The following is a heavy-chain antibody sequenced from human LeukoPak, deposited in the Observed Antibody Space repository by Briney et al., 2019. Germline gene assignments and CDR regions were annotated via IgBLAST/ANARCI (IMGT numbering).Heavy chain of an antibody. CDR3: AKEGYPADDY. V-gene: IGHV3-23*01. Sequence: GGSLRLSCAGSGFTFRNYALTWVRQAPGMGLEWVSGISGSGDTTYYADSVKGRFTLSRDNSKNTLYLQINSLRVEDTAVYYCAKEGYPADDYWGQGTLVTVSS. J-gene: IGHJ4*02. D-gene: IGHD5-12*01. CDR2: ISGSGDTT. CDR1: GFTFRNYA.